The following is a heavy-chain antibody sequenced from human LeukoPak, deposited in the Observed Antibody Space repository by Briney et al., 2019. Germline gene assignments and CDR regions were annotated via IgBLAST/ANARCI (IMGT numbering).Heavy chain of an antibody. J-gene: IGHJ4*02. CDR1: GFSFSSYT. CDR3: TRDRWSSSSASFDY. Sequence: GGSLRLSCAASGFSFSSYTMNWVRQAPGKGLEWVSSISSSSYIYYADSVKGRFTISRDNAKNSLLLQMNSLRAEDTAVYYCTRDRWSSSSASFDYWGLGTLVIVSS. V-gene: IGHV3-21*06. D-gene: IGHD6-6*01. CDR2: ISSSSYI.